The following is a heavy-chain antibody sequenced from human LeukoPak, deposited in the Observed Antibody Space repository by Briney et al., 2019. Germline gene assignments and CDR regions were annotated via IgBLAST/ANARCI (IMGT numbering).Heavy chain of an antibody. V-gene: IGHV4-4*07. CDR2: MYTSGDT. CDR3: ARVARFHCSSTSCYHFDY. CDR1: GGSISGYY. J-gene: IGHJ4*02. D-gene: IGHD2-2*01. Sequence: SETLSLTCTVSGGSISGYYWTWIRQPADKRLEWLGRMYTSGDTYYNPSLRSRLTISLDTSKNQFSLKLSSVTAADTAVYYCARVARFHCSSTSCYHFDYWGQGTLVTVSS.